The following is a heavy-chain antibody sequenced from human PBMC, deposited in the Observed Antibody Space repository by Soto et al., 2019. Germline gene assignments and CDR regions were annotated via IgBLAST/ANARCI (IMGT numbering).Heavy chain of an antibody. D-gene: IGHD2-2*01. V-gene: IGHV1-69*13. CDR1: GGTFSSYA. CDR3: AAGVIVVVPAARLDGMDV. Sequence: SVKVSCKASGGTFSSYAISWVRQAPGQGLEWMGGIIPIFGTANYAQKFQGRVTITADESTSTAYMELSSLRSEDTAVYYCAAGVIVVVPAARLDGMDVWGQGTTVTVSS. CDR2: IIPIFGTA. J-gene: IGHJ6*02.